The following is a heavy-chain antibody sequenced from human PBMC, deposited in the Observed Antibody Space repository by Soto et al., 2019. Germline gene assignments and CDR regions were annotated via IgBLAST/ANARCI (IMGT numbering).Heavy chain of an antibody. CDR1: GGSISSYY. CDR2: TYYSGST. CDR3: ARRAYCGGDCYFSDY. V-gene: IGHV4-59*08. Sequence: SETLSLTCTVSGGSISSYYWSWIRQPPGKGLEWIGYTYYSGSTNYNPSLKSRVTISVDTSKNQFSLKLSSVTAADTAVYHCARRAYCGGDCYFSDYWGQGTLVTVSS. D-gene: IGHD2-21*02. J-gene: IGHJ4*02.